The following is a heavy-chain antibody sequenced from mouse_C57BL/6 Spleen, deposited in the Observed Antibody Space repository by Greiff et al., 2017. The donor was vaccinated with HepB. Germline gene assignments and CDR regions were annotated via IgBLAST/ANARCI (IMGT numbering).Heavy chain of an antibody. Sequence: VQLQQSGAELARPRASVKLSCKASGYTFTEYTIHWVKQRSGQGLEWIGWFYPGSGSIKYNEKFKDKATLTADKSSSTVYMELSRLTSEDSAVYFCARHEIYYDYDRGFDYWGQGTTLTVSS. J-gene: IGHJ2*01. CDR2: FYPGSGSI. CDR3: ARHEIYYDYDRGFDY. CDR1: GYTFTEYT. D-gene: IGHD2-4*01. V-gene: IGHV1-62-2*01.